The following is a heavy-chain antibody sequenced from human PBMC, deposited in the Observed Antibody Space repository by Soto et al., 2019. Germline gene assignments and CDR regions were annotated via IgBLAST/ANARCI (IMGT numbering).Heavy chain of an antibody. D-gene: IGHD4-17*01. CDR2: IYSGGST. CDR3: AREEDYGDYSRAM. V-gene: IGHV3-66*01. J-gene: IGHJ4*02. CDR1: GFTVSSNY. Sequence: EVQLVESGGGLVQPGGSLRLSCAASGFTVSSNYMSWVRQAPGKGLEWVSVIYSGGSTYYADSVKGRFTISRDNYKNTLYLQMNSLRAEDTAVYYWAREEDYGDYSRAMWGQGTLGTVSS.